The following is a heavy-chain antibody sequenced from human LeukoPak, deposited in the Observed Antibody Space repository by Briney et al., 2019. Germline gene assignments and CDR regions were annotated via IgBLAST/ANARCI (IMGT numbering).Heavy chain of an antibody. D-gene: IGHD1/OR15-1a*01. Sequence: PRASVKVSCKASGYTFTSYGISWVRQAPGQGLEWMGWISAYNGNTNYAQKLRGRVTMTTDTSTSTAYMELRSLRSDDTAVYHCARAKNWNNLGDYYYYMDVWGKGTTVTVSS. V-gene: IGHV1-18*01. CDR3: ARAKNWNNLGDYYYYMDV. CDR1: GYTFTSYG. J-gene: IGHJ6*03. CDR2: ISAYNGNT.